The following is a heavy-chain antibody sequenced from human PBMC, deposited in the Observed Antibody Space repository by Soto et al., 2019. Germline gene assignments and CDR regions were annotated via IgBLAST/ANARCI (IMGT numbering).Heavy chain of an antibody. J-gene: IGHJ6*02. CDR1: GYNFTTHY. CDR3: ARVDKGRRYFYGLDV. Sequence: PGESLKISCQGSGYNFTTHYISWVRQMPGKGLEWMGIIYPGDSDTTYSPSFQGQVTLSADKSTSTAYLQWSSLKASDTAMYYCARVDKGRRYFYGLDVWGQGTRVTVSS. D-gene: IGHD5-12*01. CDR2: IYPGDSDT. V-gene: IGHV5-51*01.